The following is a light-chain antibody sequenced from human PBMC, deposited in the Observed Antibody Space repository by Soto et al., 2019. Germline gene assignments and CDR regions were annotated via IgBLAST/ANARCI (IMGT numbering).Light chain of an antibody. V-gene: IGKV3-20*01. CDR3: QQYVSSVT. Sequence: EIVLTQSPGSLSLSPGERATLSCRASQSVDSSFFAWYQQKPGQAPRLLIYGASNRATGIPDMFSGRGSGTDFTLTITGLEPEDFAVYYCQQYVSSVTFGQGTKVEIK. J-gene: IGKJ1*01. CDR1: QSVDSSF. CDR2: GAS.